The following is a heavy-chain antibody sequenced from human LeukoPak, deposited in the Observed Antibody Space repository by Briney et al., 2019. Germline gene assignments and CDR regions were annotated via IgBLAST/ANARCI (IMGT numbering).Heavy chain of an antibody. J-gene: IGHJ4*02. D-gene: IGHD1-26*01. CDR1: GFTFTNYA. V-gene: IGHV3-23*01. CDR2: ISDGAGST. Sequence: GGSLRLSCAASGFTFTNYAMTWVRQAPGKWLEWVSAISDGAGSTYYADSVKGRFTISRDNSKNTLFLQTNSLRAEDTAVYYCATEASIVGAPGDYWGQGTLVTVSS. CDR3: ATEASIVGAPGDY.